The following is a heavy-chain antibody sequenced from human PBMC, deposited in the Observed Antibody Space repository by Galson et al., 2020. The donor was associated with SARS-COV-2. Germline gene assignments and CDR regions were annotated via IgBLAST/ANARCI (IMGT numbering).Heavy chain of an antibody. Sequence: SETLSLTCAVYGGSFSGYYWSWIRQPPGKGLEWIGEINHSGSTNYNPSLKSRVTISVDTSKNQFSLKLSSVTAADTAVYYCARGGLLWGYYYYRDVWGKGTTVTVSS. J-gene: IGHJ6*03. D-gene: IGHD3-16*01. V-gene: IGHV4-34*01. CDR1: GGSFSGYY. CDR3: ARGGLLWGYYYYRDV. CDR2: INHSGST.